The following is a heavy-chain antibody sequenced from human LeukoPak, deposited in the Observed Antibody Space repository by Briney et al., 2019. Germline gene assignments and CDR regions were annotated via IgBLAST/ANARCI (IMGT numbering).Heavy chain of an antibody. D-gene: IGHD3-10*01. Sequence: SETLSLTCTVSGGSLSNYYWSWIRQPPGKGLEWIGYIYYSGSTNYNPSLKSRVTISVDTSKNQFSLKLSSVTAADTAVYYCARGRGVRGGNFDYWGQGTLVTVSS. CDR2: IYYSGST. V-gene: IGHV4-59*01. J-gene: IGHJ4*02. CDR3: ARGRGVRGGNFDY. CDR1: GGSLSNYY.